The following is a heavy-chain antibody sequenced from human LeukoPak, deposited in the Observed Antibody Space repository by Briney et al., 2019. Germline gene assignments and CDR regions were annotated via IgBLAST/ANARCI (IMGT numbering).Heavy chain of an antibody. V-gene: IGHV3-30*03. Sequence: GRSLRLSCAASGFTFSDYSMHWVRQAPGKGLEWVADMSSDGNNEYYADSVKGRVTISRDNSKNTLYLQMNSLRPDDTAVYFCARGNYYGSGATLTSNYFDYWGQGALVTVSS. CDR3: ARGNYYGSGATLTSNYFDY. D-gene: IGHD3-10*01. CDR1: GFTFSDYS. CDR2: MSSDGNNE. J-gene: IGHJ4*02.